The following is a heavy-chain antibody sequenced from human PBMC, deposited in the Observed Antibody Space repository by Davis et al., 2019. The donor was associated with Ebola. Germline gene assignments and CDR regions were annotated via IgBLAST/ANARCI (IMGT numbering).Heavy chain of an antibody. CDR1: GFTFSSYE. J-gene: IGHJ3*02. V-gene: IGHV3-48*03. CDR3: AREVTIFGVVIRADDAFDI. Sequence: GESLKISCAASGFTFSSYEMNWVRQAPGKGLEWVSYISSSGSTIYYADSVKGRFTISRDNAKNSLYLQMNSLRAEDTAVYYCAREVTIFGVVIRADDAFDIWGQGTMVTVSS. CDR2: ISSSGSTI. D-gene: IGHD3-3*01.